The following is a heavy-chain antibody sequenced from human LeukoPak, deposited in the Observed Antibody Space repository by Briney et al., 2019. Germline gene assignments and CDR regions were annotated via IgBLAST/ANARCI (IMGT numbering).Heavy chain of an antibody. CDR1: GFTFSSYW. D-gene: IGHD3-10*01. CDR2: IKQDGSEK. V-gene: IGHV3-7*01. Sequence: GGSLRLSCAASGFTFSSYWMSWVRQAPGKGLEWVANIKQDGSEKYYVDSVKGRFTISRDNAKNSLYLQMNSLRAEDTAAYYCARDQGYYGSGSYYGGEFDYWGQGTLVTVSS. J-gene: IGHJ4*02. CDR3: ARDQGYYGSGSYYGGEFDY.